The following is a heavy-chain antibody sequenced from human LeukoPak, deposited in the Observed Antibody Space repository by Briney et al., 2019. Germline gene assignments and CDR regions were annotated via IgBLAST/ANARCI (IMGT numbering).Heavy chain of an antibody. CDR2: INSDGSST. V-gene: IGHV3-74*01. Sequence: RSGGSLRLSCAASGFTFSSYWMHWVRQAPGKGLVWVSRINSDGSSTSYADSVKGRFTISRDNSKNTLYLQMNSLRAEDTAVYYCARLGSPIYYYIDVWGKGTTVTVSS. D-gene: IGHD1-26*01. CDR3: ARLGSPIYYYIDV. J-gene: IGHJ6*03. CDR1: GFTFSSYW.